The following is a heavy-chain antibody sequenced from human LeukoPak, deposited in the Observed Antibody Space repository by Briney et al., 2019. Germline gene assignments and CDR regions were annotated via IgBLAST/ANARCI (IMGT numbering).Heavy chain of an antibody. Sequence: GGPLNFSFQRPGSRFTTYPLGWVRKLPGKGLDWIRLFYLGVSDPSSRPSLQGQVPISADMPISTASLQWSSLKASARAIFYCARSARGWGFDDWGQGTLGSVSS. CDR3: ARSARGWGFDD. D-gene: IGHD6-19*01. CDR2: FYLGVSDP. V-gene: IGHV5-51*01. CDR1: GSRFTTYP. J-gene: IGHJ4*02.